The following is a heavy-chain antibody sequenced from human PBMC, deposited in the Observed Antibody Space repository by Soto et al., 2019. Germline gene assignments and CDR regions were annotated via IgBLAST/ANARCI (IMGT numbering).Heavy chain of an antibody. J-gene: IGHJ3*02. CDR2: INGDGRTT. CDR1: GFTFSNYW. Sequence: EVQLVESGGGLVQPGGSLRLSCAASGFTFSNYWMHWVRQAPGKGLGWVSRINGDGRTTIYADSVKGRFTISRDNAKNTLYLQMNTLRAEDTAVYYCARAGSGYCTSTSCHPGFDIWGQGTMVTVSS. D-gene: IGHD2-2*01. CDR3: ARAGSGYCTSTSCHPGFDI. V-gene: IGHV3-74*01.